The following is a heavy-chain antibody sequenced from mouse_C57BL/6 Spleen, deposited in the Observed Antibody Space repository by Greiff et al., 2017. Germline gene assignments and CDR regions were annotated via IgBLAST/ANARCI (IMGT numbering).Heavy chain of an antibody. V-gene: IGHV1-55*01. CDR1: GYTFTSYW. D-gene: IGHD1-1*01. CDR2: IYPGSGST. J-gene: IGHJ3*01. CDR3: ATTVVERDWFAC. Sequence: VQLQQPGAELVKPGASVKMSCKASGYTFTSYWITWVKQRPGQGLEWIGDIYPGSGSTNYNEKFKSKATLTVDTSSSTAYMQLSSLTSEDSAVYYCATTVVERDWFACRGQATLVTVS.